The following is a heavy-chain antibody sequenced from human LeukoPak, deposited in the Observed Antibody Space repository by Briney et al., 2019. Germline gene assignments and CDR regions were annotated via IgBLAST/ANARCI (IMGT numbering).Heavy chain of an antibody. Sequence: GGSLRLSCAASGFTFDSYGMHWVRQAPGKGLEWVAVISYDGNNKYYANSVKGRFTISRDNSKNTLYLQMNSLRAEDTAVYYCARDGGPTPDAFDIWGQGTMVTVSS. CDR3: ARDGGPTPDAFDI. CDR2: ISYDGNNK. V-gene: IGHV3-30*03. D-gene: IGHD1-26*01. J-gene: IGHJ3*02. CDR1: GFTFDSYG.